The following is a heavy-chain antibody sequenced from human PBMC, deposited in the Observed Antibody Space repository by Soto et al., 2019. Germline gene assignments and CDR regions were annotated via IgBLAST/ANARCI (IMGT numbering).Heavy chain of an antibody. CDR3: ARYSSNWFQTEGMDV. D-gene: IGHD6-13*01. V-gene: IGHV4-4*07. J-gene: IGHJ6*02. Sequence: QVQLQESGPGLVKASETLSLTCTVSGDSISSYYWNWIRQPAGKGLEWIGRIDASGNSNYNSSLKNRVTMSVDTSKKQFSLKVTSVTAADTAVYYCARYSSNWFQTEGMDVWGQGTTVTVSS. CDR1: GDSISSYY. CDR2: IDASGNS.